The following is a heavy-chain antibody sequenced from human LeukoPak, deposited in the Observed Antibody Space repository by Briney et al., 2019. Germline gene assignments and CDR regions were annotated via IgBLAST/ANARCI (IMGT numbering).Heavy chain of an antibody. D-gene: IGHD3-16*01. J-gene: IGHJ4*02. Sequence: SETLSLTCSVSGFSVSGGYYWGWIRQTPGEGLEWIGSIHHGVSSYYNPSLRSRVTVSLDTPKNQFSLRMTSVTAADTAVYYCARGGGLVGPSDYWGQGILVTVSA. CDR2: IHHGVSS. V-gene: IGHV4-38-2*02. CDR1: GFSVSGGYY. CDR3: ARGGGLVGPSDY.